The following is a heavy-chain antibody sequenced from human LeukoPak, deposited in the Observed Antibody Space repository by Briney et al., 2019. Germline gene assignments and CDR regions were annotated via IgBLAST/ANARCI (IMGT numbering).Heavy chain of an antibody. CDR3: TKASVPYCSSTSCYGSHFDY. D-gene: IGHD2-2*01. CDR1: GFTFDNYA. V-gene: IGHV3-43D*04. Sequence: GGSLRLSCAASGFTFDNYAMHWVRQAPGKGLEWVTLIIWDGGSTYYADSVKGRFTISRDNSKNSLYLQMNSLRAEDTALYYCTKASVPYCSSTSCYGSHFDYWGQGTLVTVSS. J-gene: IGHJ4*02. CDR2: IIWDGGST.